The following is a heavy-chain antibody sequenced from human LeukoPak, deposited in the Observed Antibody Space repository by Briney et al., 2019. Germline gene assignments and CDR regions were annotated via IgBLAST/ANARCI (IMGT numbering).Heavy chain of an antibody. CDR3: ARLPIFGVLSPHDAFDI. Sequence: SQTLSLTCTVSGGSISSGSYYWSWIRQPAGKGLEWIGRIYTSGSTNYNPSLKSRVTISVDTSKNQFSLKLSSVTAADTAVYYCARLPIFGVLSPHDAFDIWGQGTMVTVSS. CDR2: IYTSGST. D-gene: IGHD3-3*01. V-gene: IGHV4-61*02. CDR1: GGSISSGSYY. J-gene: IGHJ3*02.